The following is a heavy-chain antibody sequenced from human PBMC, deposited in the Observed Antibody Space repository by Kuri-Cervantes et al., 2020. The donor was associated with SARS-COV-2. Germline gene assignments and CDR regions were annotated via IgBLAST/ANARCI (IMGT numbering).Heavy chain of an antibody. CDR3: ARVTYDFWSGLYYGMDV. CDR1: GGSISSYY. CDR2: IYYSGST. D-gene: IGHD3-3*01. Sequence: GSLRLSCTVSGGSISSYYWSWIRQPPGKGLEWIGYIYYSGSTNYNPSLKSRVTISVDTSKNQFSLKLSSVTAADTAVYYCARVTYDFWSGLYYGMDVWGQGTTVTVSS. V-gene: IGHV4-59*01. J-gene: IGHJ6*02.